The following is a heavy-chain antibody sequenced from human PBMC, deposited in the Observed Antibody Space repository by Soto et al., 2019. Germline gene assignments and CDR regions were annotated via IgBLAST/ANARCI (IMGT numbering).Heavy chain of an antibody. J-gene: IGHJ4*02. CDR1: GYTFTSYG. D-gene: IGHD3-10*01. Sequence: QVQLVQSGAEVKKPGASVQVSCKASGYTFTSYGISWVRQAPGQGLEWMGWISAYNGNTNYAQKLQGRVTMTPDTSTSTAYMELRSLRSDDTAVYYCARTRAVLLWFGEGCYFDYWGQGTLVTVSS. CDR3: ARTRAVLLWFGEGCYFDY. CDR2: ISAYNGNT. V-gene: IGHV1-18*01.